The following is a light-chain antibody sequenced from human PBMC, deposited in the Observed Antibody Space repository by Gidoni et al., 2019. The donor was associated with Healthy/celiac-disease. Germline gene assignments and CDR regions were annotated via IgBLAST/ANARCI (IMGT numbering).Light chain of an antibody. CDR1: QSVSSY. CDR3: QQRSNWPPSIT. V-gene: IGKV3-11*01. CDR2: DAS. Sequence: EIGWTQSPATLSLSPGERATLPCRASQSVSSYLAWYQQKPGQAPRLLIYDASNRATGIPARFSSSGSETDFTLTISSLEPEDFAVYYCQQRSNWPPSITFGQGTRLEIK. J-gene: IGKJ5*01.